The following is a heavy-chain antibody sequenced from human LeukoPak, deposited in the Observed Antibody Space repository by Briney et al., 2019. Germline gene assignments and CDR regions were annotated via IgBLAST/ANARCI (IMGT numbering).Heavy chain of an antibody. Sequence: SVKVSCKASGGTLSSYAISWVRQAPGQGLEWMGGIIPIFGTANYAQKFQGRVTITADESTSTAYMELSSLRSEDTAVYYCARSVVVPAAIRYYYYMDVWGKGTTVTVSS. CDR2: IIPIFGTA. CDR3: ARSVVVPAAIRYYYYMDV. J-gene: IGHJ6*03. V-gene: IGHV1-69*01. CDR1: GGTLSSYA. D-gene: IGHD2-2*01.